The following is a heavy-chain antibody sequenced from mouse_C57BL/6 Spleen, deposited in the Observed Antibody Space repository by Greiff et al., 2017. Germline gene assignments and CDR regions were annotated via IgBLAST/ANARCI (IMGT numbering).Heavy chain of an antibody. CDR3: AREGDDYYARDY. V-gene: IGHV3-1*01. Sequence: EVKVIESGPGMVKPSQSLSLTCTVTGYSITSGYDWHWIRHFPGNKLEWMGYISYSGSTNYNPSLKSRISITHDTSKNHFFLKLNSVTTEDTATYYCAREGDDYYARDYWGQGTSVTVSS. CDR1: GYSITSGYD. J-gene: IGHJ4*01. CDR2: ISYSGST.